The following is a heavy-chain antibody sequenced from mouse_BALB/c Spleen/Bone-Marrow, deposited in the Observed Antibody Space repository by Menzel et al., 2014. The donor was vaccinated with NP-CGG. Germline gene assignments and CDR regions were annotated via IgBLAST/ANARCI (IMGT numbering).Heavy chain of an antibody. CDR3: ARWGNYYFDY. V-gene: IGHV14-1*02. J-gene: IGHJ2*01. CDR2: IDPENGNT. CDR1: GFNIKDYY. Sequence: EVQLQQSGAELVRPGALVKLSCKASGFNIKDYYMHWVKQRPEQGLEWIGWIDPENGNTIYDPKFQGKASITADTSSNTAYLQLSSLTSEDIAVYYCARWGNYYFDYWGQGTTLTVSS.